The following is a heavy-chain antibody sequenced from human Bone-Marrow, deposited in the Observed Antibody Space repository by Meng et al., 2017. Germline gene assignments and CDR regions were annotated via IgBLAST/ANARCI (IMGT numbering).Heavy chain of an antibody. J-gene: IGHJ4*02. Sequence: ASVKVSCKASGYTFTGYYMHWVRQAPGQGLEWMGRIKPNSGGTNYAQKFQDRVTLTTDTSTSTAYMELRSLRTDDTAVYYCARGYEAGYWGQGTLVTVSS. D-gene: IGHD2-15*01. CDR2: IKPNSGGT. CDR3: ARGYEAGY. V-gene: IGHV1-2*06. CDR1: GYTFTGYY.